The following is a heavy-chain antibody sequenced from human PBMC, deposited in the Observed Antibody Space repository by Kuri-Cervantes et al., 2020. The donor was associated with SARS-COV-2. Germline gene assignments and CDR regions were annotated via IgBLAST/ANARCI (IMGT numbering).Heavy chain of an antibody. V-gene: IGHV4-59*01. CDR3: ARQRVYCSSTSCYGRGWFDP. J-gene: IGHJ5*02. CDR1: GGSISSYY. Sequence: SETLSLTCTVSGGSISSYYWSWIRQPPGKGLEWIGYIYYSGSTNHNPSLKSRVTISVDTSKNQFSLNLTSVTAADTAVYYCARQRVYCSSTSCYGRGWFDPWGQGTLVTVSS. D-gene: IGHD2-2*01. CDR2: IYYSGST.